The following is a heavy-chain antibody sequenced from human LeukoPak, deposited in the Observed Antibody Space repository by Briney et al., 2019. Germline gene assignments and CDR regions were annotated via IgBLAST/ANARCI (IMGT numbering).Heavy chain of an antibody. V-gene: IGHV4-30-2*01. CDR1: GGSISSGGYY. CDR2: IYHSGST. CDR3: ARVEGLYGDYGSS. J-gene: IGHJ4*02. Sequence: SETLSLTCTVSGGSISSGGYYWSWIRQPPGKGLEWIGYIYHSGSTYYNPSLKSRVTISVDTSKNQFSLKLSSVTAADTAVYYCARVEGLYGDYGSSWGQGTLVTVSS. D-gene: IGHD4-17*01.